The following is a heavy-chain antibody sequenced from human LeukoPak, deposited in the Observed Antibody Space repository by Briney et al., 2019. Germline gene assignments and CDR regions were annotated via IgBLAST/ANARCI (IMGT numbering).Heavy chain of an antibody. Sequence: ASVKVSCKASGGTFSSYAISWVRQAPGQGLEWMGWISAYNGNTNYAQTLQGRVTMTTDTSTSTAYMELRSLRSDDTAVYYCAREWELLDYWGQGTLVTVSS. CDR3: AREWELLDY. CDR2: ISAYNGNT. J-gene: IGHJ4*02. CDR1: GGTFSSYA. V-gene: IGHV1-18*01. D-gene: IGHD1-26*01.